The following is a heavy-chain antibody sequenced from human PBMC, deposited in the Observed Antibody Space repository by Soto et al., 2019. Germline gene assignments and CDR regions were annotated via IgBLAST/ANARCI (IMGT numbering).Heavy chain of an antibody. D-gene: IGHD3-9*01. CDR1: GGSISSYY. V-gene: IGHV4-59*01. CDR2: IYYSGST. Sequence: SETLSLTCTVSGGSISSYYWSWIRQPPGKGLEWIGYIYYSGSTNYNPSLKSRVTISVDTSKNQFSLKLSSVTAADTAVYYCARVGYDILTGYYGYFDISGQGPMVTVSS. J-gene: IGHJ3*02. CDR3: ARVGYDILTGYYGYFDI.